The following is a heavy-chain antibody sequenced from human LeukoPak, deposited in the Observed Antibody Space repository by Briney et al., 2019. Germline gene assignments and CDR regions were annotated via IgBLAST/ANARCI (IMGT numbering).Heavy chain of an antibody. CDR3: TTDRRMVRGVIMVDY. D-gene: IGHD3-10*01. CDR2: LSSDGRNK. Sequence: GRSLRLSCAASGFTFSSYAMHWVRQAPGKGLEWAAALSSDGRNKFYADSVKGRFTISRDNSKNTLYLQTNSLKTEDTAVYYCTTDRRMVRGVIMVDYWGQGTLVTVSS. J-gene: IGHJ4*02. CDR1: GFTFSSYA. V-gene: IGHV3-30*04.